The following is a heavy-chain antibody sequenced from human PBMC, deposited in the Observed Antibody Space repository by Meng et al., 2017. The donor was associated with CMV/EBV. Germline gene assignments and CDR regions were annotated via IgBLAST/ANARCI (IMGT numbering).Heavy chain of an antibody. CDR1: GGPMSSGGYC. Sequence: TVSGGPMSSGGYCWAWIRQHPEKGPDWIGYSYSDGTTHYNPSLRSRLSISVDTSKNVFFLKLNSVTAADTAVYFCARQSPDNWFDPWGQGALVTVSS. CDR3: ARQSPDNWFDP. V-gene: IGHV4-31*03. CDR2: SYSDGTT. J-gene: IGHJ5*02.